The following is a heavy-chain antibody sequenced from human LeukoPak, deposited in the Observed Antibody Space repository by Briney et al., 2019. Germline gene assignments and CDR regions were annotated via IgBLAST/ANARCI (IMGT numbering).Heavy chain of an antibody. CDR1: GGSINTSNW. Sequence: SETLSLTCAVSGGSINTSNWWSWVRQPPGKGLEWIGEIYHSGSTNYNPSLESRVTISVDKSKNQFSLKVSSVTAADTAVYYCARDRATEMTASYWFFDLWGRGTLVTVSS. D-gene: IGHD5-24*01. CDR3: ARDRATEMTASYWFFDL. J-gene: IGHJ2*01. V-gene: IGHV4-4*02. CDR2: IYHSGST.